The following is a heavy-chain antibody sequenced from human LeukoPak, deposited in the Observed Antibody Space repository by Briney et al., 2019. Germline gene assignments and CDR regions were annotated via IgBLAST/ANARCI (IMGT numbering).Heavy chain of an antibody. V-gene: IGHV4-34*01. J-gene: IGHJ6*03. Sequence: SETLSLTCAVYNGSLTGYYWTWLRQPPGKGLEWIGEIDRIGTTNDNASLRSRVTMSVDTSKNQFSLNLRSVTAADTAVYYCARGLGSWRRYHMDVWGTGTTVTVSS. D-gene: IGHD6-13*01. CDR3: ARGLGSWRRYHMDV. CDR1: NGSLTGYY. CDR2: IDRIGTT.